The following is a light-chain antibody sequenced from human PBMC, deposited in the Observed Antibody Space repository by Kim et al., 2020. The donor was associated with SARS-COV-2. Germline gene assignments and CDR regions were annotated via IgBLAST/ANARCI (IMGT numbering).Light chain of an antibody. CDR1: QVISSH. J-gene: IGKJ4*01. CDR2: AAS. V-gene: IGKV1-9*01. Sequence: DIQLTQSPSFLSASVGDRVTIACRASQVISSHLAWYQQKPGKAPKLLIYAASTLQSGVPSRFSGSGSGREFTLTISSLQPEDFATYCWQHFNSYPLTFGGGTKVDIK. CDR3: QHFNSYPLT.